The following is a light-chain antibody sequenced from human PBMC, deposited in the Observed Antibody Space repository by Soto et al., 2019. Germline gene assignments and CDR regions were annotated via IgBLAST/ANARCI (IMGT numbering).Light chain of an antibody. V-gene: IGLV2-14*01. Sequence: QSALTQPASVSGSPGQSITISCTGTSSDVGCYNYVSWYQQHPGKAPKLMIYDVNNRPSGVSNRFSGSKSGNTASLTISGLQAEDEADYYCSSYRSSSTLYVFGTGTKVTVL. J-gene: IGLJ1*01. CDR1: SSDVGCYNY. CDR3: SSYRSSSTLYV. CDR2: DVN.